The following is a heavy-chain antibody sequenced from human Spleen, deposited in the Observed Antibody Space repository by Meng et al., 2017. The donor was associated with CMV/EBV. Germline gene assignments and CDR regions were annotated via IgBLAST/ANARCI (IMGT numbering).Heavy chain of an antibody. D-gene: IGHD3-10*01. Sequence: CAASGFAVNSYYMSWVRQAPGKGLEWVSVIYSSGNAYFADSVKGRFTVSRDSSKNMLYLQMDSLRAEDTAVYYCARDRGDLMYYFDLWGQGSLVTVSS. CDR3: ARDRGDLMYYFDL. CDR2: IYSSGNA. CDR1: GFAVNSYY. J-gene: IGHJ4*02. V-gene: IGHV3-53*01.